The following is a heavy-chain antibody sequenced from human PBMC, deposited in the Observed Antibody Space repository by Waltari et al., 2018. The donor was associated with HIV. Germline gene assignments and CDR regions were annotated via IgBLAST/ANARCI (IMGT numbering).Heavy chain of an antibody. CDR3: ARGIAAAGPDYYYYYGMDV. CDR2: MNPNSGNT. CDR1: GYTFTSYD. Sequence: QVQLVQSGAEVKKPGASVKVSCKASGYTFTSYDINWVRQATGQGLEWMGWMNPNSGNTGYAQKFQGRVTMTRNTSISTAYMELSSLRSEDTAVYYCARGIAAAGPDYYYYYGMDVWGQGTTVTVSS. D-gene: IGHD6-13*01. V-gene: IGHV1-8*01. J-gene: IGHJ6*02.